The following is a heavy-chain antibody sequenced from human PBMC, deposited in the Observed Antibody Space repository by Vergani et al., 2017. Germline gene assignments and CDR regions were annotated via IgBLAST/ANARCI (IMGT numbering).Heavy chain of an antibody. Sequence: QVQLVESGGGVVQPGRSLRLSCAASGFTFSSYGMHWVRQAPGKGLEWVAAIWYDGSNKYYADSVKGRFTISRDNSKNTLYLQMNSLRAEDKAVYYCARDPGGGWAMPREIWGQGTLVTVSS. J-gene: IGHJ4*02. CDR1: GFTFSSYG. CDR3: ARDPGGGWAMPREI. D-gene: IGHD2-2*01. V-gene: IGHV3-33*01. CDR2: IWYDGSNK.